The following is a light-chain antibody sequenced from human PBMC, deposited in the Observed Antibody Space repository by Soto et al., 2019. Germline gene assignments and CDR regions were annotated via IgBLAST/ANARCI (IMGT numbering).Light chain of an antibody. J-gene: IGKJ4*01. CDR3: QQYDNYPLT. CDR2: DAS. V-gene: IGKV1-33*01. Sequence: DIQMTQSPSSLSASLGDRVTITCQASQDISNYLNWYQHKPGKAPKLLIYDASNLETGVPSRFSGSGSGTDFTFTISSLQPDDFATYYCQQYDNYPLTFGGGTKVDIK. CDR1: QDISNY.